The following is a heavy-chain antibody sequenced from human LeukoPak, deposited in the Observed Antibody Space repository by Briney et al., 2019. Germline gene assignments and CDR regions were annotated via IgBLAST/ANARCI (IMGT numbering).Heavy chain of an antibody. J-gene: IGHJ6*03. D-gene: IGHD2-2*01. Sequence: SVKVSCKASGGTFSSYAISWVRQAPGQGLEWMGGIIPIFGTANYAQKFQGRVTMTADGSTSTAYMELSSLRSEDTAVYYCARGWDIVVVPAALRDYYYYMDVWGKGTTVTVSS. V-gene: IGHV1-69*13. CDR1: GGTFSSYA. CDR3: ARGWDIVVVPAALRDYYYYMDV. CDR2: IIPIFGTA.